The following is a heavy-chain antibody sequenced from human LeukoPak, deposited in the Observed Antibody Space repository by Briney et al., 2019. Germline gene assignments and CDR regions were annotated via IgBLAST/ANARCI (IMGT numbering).Heavy chain of an antibody. Sequence: GASVKVSCKASGGTFSSYAISWVRQAPGQGLEWMGGIIPIFGTANYAQKFQGRVTITADESTSTAYMELSSLRSEDTAVYYCARHHVEMATIEWGYYYYMDVWGKGTTVTVSS. V-gene: IGHV1-69*13. CDR2: IIPIFGTA. D-gene: IGHD5-24*01. J-gene: IGHJ6*03. CDR1: GGTFSSYA. CDR3: ARHHVEMATIEWGYYYYMDV.